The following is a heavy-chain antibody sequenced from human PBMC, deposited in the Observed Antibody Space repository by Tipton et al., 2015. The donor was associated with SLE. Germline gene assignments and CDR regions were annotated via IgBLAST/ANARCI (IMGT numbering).Heavy chain of an antibody. V-gene: IGHV4-59*11. CDR2: VYNSGST. CDR3: ARDPGGYLDY. J-gene: IGHJ4*02. D-gene: IGHD5-12*01. CDR1: GGPMSSHF. Sequence: TLSLTCTASGGPMSSHFWNWIRQPPGKGPEWIGYVYNSGSTKYNASLTSRVTISLDTSKNQFSLKLTSVSAADTAVYYCARDPGGYLDYWGQGTVVTVSS.